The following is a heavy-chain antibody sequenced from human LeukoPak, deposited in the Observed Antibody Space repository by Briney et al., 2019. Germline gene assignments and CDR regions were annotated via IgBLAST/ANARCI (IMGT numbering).Heavy chain of an antibody. CDR3: ARGNYDYVWGGIDY. CDR2: IYYSGST. D-gene: IGHD3-16*01. Sequence: SETLSLTCTVSGVSISSTSYYWGWIRQPPGKGLEWIASIYYSGSTYYNPSLKSRVTISVDTSKNQFSLKLSSVTAADTAVYYCARGNYDYVWGGIDYWGQGTLVTVSS. V-gene: IGHV4-39*01. J-gene: IGHJ4*02. CDR1: GVSISSTSYY.